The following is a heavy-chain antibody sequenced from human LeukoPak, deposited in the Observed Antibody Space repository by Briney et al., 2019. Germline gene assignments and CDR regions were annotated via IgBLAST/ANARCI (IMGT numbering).Heavy chain of an antibody. CDR2: IIPIFGTA. V-gene: IGHV1-69*13. Sequence: GASVKVSCKTSGGTFSSYAISWVRQAPGQGLEWMGGIIPIFGTANYAQKFQGRVTITADESTSTAYMELSSLRSEDTAVYYCARGGNPHNYFDYWGQGTLVTVSS. D-gene: IGHD4-23*01. J-gene: IGHJ4*02. CDR1: GGTFSSYA. CDR3: ARGGNPHNYFDY.